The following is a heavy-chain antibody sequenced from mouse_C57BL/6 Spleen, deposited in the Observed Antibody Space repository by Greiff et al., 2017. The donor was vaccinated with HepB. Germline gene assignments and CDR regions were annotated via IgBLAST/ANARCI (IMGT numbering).Heavy chain of an antibody. J-gene: IGHJ1*03. D-gene: IGHD2-1*01. CDR3: ARSSLYYGNYSHWYFDV. Sequence: EVHLVESGGGLVQPGGSLSLSCAASGFTFTDYYMSWVRQPPGKALEWLGFIRNKANGYTTEYSASVKGRFTISRDNSQSILYLQMNALRAEDSATYYCARSSLYYGNYSHWYFDVWGTGTTVTVSS. CDR1: GFTFTDYY. V-gene: IGHV7-3*01. CDR2: IRNKANGYTT.